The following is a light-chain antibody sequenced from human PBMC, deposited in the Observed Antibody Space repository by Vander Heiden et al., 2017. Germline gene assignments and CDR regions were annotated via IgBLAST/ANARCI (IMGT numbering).Light chain of an antibody. V-gene: IGKV3-15*01. Sequence: ELVMTQTPATLSVSPGERATLSCRASQSDRINLAWYQQRPGQAPRLLVYGASTKATGITARFSGSGSGTEFTLTISSLQSDDSAVYYCHQHHDWPRTFGQGTKVEI. CDR2: GAS. CDR1: QSDRIN. J-gene: IGKJ1*01. CDR3: HQHHDWPRT.